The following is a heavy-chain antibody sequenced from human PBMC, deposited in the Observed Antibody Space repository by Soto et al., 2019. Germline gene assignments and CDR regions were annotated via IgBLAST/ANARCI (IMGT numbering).Heavy chain of an antibody. Sequence: AETLSLTCAASGGSISNYFCNWIRQPAGKGLEWIARIDNSGSTNYNPSLKSRITMSADTSRNQFSLKLNSVTAAGTAVYYCSRGGQDFWSGPFDYWGQGALVTVSS. D-gene: IGHD3-3*01. J-gene: IGHJ4*02. CDR3: SRGGQDFWSGPFDY. CDR1: GGSISNYF. CDR2: IDNSGST. V-gene: IGHV4-4*07.